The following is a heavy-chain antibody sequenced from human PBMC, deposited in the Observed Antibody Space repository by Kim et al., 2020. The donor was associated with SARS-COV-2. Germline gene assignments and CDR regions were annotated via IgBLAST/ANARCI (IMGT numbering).Heavy chain of an antibody. V-gene: IGHV3-48*02. J-gene: IGHJ3*01. D-gene: IGHD2-8*01. CDR2: ISSSGSTI. CDR1: GFTFIYYS. CDR3: ARKSMVGPDAFDV. Sequence: GGSLRLSCAASGFTFIYYSMNWVRQTPGKGLEWISYISSSGSTIYAESVKGRFTISRDNAKNSLSLQMNSLRDGDTAVYFCARKSMVGPDAFDVWGQGTMVTVSS.